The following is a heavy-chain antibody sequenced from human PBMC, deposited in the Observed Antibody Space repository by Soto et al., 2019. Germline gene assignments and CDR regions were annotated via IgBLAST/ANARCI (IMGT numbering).Heavy chain of an antibody. CDR1: GFTFRSYV. CDR3: ARWGTTGGLDV. CDR2: TSYDGSDK. V-gene: IGHV3-30*19. J-gene: IGHJ1*01. Sequence: QVQLVESGGGVVQPGTSLRVSCVGSGFTFRSYVIHLVRQAPGKGLEWVALTSYDGSDKYYDDSVRGRFTISRDNSRNTVDLQIDNLRVDDTALYYCARWGTTGGLDVWGQGTLVSVSS. D-gene: IGHD3-16*01.